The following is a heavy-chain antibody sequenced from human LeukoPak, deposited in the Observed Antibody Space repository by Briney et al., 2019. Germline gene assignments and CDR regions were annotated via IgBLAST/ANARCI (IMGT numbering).Heavy chain of an antibody. Sequence: PSETLSLTCTVSGGSISSSSYYWGWIRQPPGKGLEWIGSIYYSGSTYYNPSLKSRVTISVDTPKNQFSLKLSSVTAADTAVYYCARSGSLKVTSLDAFDIWGQGTMVTVSS. CDR2: IYYSGST. J-gene: IGHJ3*02. V-gene: IGHV4-39*07. D-gene: IGHD1-26*01. CDR3: ARSGSLKVTSLDAFDI. CDR1: GGSISSSSYY.